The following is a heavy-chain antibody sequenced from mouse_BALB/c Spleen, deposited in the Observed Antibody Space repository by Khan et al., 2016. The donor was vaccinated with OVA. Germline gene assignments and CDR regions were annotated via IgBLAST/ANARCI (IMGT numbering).Heavy chain of an antibody. V-gene: IGHV3-2*02. J-gene: IGHJ1*01. CDR2: ISYSGST. CDR3: ARRYYYGQWYVDV. Sequence: EVKLLESGPGLVKPSQSLSLTCTVTGYSITSDYAWNWIRQFPGNKLEWMAYISYSGSTSSNPSLKSRISVTRDTSKNQFFLQLNSVTTEDTATYYCARRYYYGQWYVDVWGAGTTVTVSS. CDR1: GYSITSDYA. D-gene: IGHD1-1*01.